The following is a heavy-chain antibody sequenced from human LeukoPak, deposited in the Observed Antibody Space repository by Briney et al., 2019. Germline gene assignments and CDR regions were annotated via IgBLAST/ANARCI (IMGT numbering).Heavy chain of an antibody. J-gene: IGHJ5*02. CDR2: INPSGGST. D-gene: IGHD2-2*01. CDR1: GYTFTSYY. CDR3: ARAPTPGYCSSTSCRIGRWFDP. V-gene: IGHV1-46*01. Sequence: ASVKVSCKASGYTFTSYYMHWVRQAPGQGLEWMGIINPSGGSTSYAQKFQGRVTMTRDTSTSTVYMELSSLRSEDTAVYYCARAPTPGYCSSTSCRIGRWFDPWGQGTLVTVSS.